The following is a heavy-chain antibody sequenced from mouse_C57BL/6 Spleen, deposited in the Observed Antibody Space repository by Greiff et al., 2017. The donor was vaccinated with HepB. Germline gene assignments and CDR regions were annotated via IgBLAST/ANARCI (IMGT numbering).Heavy chain of an antibody. V-gene: IGHV3-6*01. CDR2: ISYDGSH. D-gene: IGHD1-1*01. CDR1: GYSITSGYY. Sequence: EVKLMESGPGLVKPSQSLSLTCSVTGYSITSGYYWNWIRQFPGNKLEWMGYISYDGSHNYNPSLKNRISITRDTSKNQFFLKLNSVTTEDTATYYCARGGYYGSFFDYWGQGTTLTVSS. J-gene: IGHJ2*01. CDR3: ARGGYYGSFFDY.